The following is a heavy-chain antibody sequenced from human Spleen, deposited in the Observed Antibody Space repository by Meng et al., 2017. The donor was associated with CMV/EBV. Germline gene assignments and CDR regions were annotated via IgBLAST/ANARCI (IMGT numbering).Heavy chain of an antibody. CDR3: ARVPSSSAVDY. J-gene: IGHJ4*02. Sequence: VPLVQSGAEVKKPGASVKVSCKASGYTFTSYGISWVRQAPGQGLEWMGGIIPIFGTANYAQKFQGRVTMTRDKSISTAYMELSRLRSDDTAVYSCARVPSSSAVDYWGQGTLVTVSS. CDR1: GYTFTSYG. CDR2: IIPIFGTA. V-gene: IGHV1-69*05. D-gene: IGHD6-6*01.